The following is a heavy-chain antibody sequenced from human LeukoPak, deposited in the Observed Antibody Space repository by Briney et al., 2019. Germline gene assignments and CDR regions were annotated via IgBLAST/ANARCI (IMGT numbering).Heavy chain of an antibody. J-gene: IGHJ6*02. D-gene: IGHD2-2*02. CDR2: MNPNSGNT. Sequence: ASVKVSCKASGYTFTSYDINWVRQATGQGLEWMRWMNPNSGNTGYAQKFQGRVTMTRNTSISTAYMELSSLRSEDTAVYYCARGLVVPAAIGGYYYGMDVWGQGTTVTVSS. CDR1: GYTFTSYD. V-gene: IGHV1-8*01. CDR3: ARGLVVPAAIGGYYYGMDV.